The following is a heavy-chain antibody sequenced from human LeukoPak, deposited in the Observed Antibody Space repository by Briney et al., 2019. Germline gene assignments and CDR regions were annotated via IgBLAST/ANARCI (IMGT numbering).Heavy chain of an antibody. J-gene: IGHJ4*02. D-gene: IGHD3-3*01. V-gene: IGHV3-74*01. Sequence: GGSLRLSCAASGFTFSSYWMHWVRQAPGKGLVWVSRVNSDGSNTTYADSVKGRFTISRDNAKNTLYLQMNSLRAEDTAVYYCARDRADYHARGTYTLFDYWGQGTLVTVSS. CDR1: GFTFSSYW. CDR3: ARDRADYHARGTYTLFDY. CDR2: VNSDGSNT.